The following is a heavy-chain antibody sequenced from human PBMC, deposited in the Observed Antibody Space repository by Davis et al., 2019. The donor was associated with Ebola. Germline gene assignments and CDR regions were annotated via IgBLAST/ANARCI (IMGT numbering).Heavy chain of an antibody. J-gene: IGHJ4*02. Sequence: ASVKVSCKASGYTFTNYYMHWVRQAPGQGLEWMGRINPKRGDTDYPQRFQGRVTMTTDTSSSTAYMDLSSLRSDDTAVYYCAREGCSNGVCHDFDYWGQGTLVTVSS. CDR2: INPKRGDT. CDR3: AREGCSNGVCHDFDY. CDR1: GYTFTNYY. V-gene: IGHV1-2*06. D-gene: IGHD2-8*01.